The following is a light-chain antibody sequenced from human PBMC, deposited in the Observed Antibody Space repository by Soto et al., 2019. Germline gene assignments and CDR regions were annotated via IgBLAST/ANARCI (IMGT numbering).Light chain of an antibody. V-gene: IGKV1-5*01. CDR3: QHYNSYPYT. CDR1: QSIGGW. J-gene: IGKJ2*01. CDR2: DAS. Sequence: DIPMTQSPSTLSASVGDRVTITCRASQSIGGWLAWYQQRPGKAPRLLIYDASSVESGVPSRFSGSRSGTTFTLAISSLQPEDFATYYCQHYNSYPYTFGQGTKLEIK.